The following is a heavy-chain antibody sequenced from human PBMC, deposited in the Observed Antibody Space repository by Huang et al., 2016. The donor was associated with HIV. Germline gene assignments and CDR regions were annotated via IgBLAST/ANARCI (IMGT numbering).Heavy chain of an antibody. Sequence: EVQLVQSGAEVKKPGESLKISCKGSGFTFSTFWFGWVRQMPWKGLEWMGIITTEDSDTTDSPCFEGEVHLSADKAISTAWLQWTGLKASDNAMYYCARQRVECGGDSCYSVQTFDIWGQGTMVTVSS. D-gene: IGHD2-21*01. J-gene: IGHJ3*02. CDR2: ITTEDSDT. V-gene: IGHV5-51*03. CDR3: ARQRVECGGDSCYSVQTFDI. CDR1: GFTFSTFW.